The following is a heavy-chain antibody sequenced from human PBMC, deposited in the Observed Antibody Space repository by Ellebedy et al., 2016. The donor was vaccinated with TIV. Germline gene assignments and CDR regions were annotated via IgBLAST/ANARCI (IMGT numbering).Heavy chain of an antibody. Sequence: SETLSLTCTVSGGSISSYYWSWIRQPPGKGLEWIGYVFYSGSTYYNPSVKSRVTISVDTSKSQFSLKLRSVSAADTAVYYCARTVAVASTFVIDYWGQGSLVTVSS. V-gene: IGHV4-59*01. CDR3: ARTVAVASTFVIDY. J-gene: IGHJ4*02. D-gene: IGHD6-19*01. CDR2: VFYSGST. CDR1: GGSISSYY.